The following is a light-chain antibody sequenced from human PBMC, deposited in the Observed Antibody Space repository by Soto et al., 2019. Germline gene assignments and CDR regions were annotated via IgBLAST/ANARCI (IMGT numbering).Light chain of an antibody. CDR3: QQYYSTPWT. Sequence: DIVMTQSPDSLAVSLGERATINCKSSQSVLYSSNNKNYLAWYQQKPGQPPKLLIYWASTRESGVPDRLSGSGSGTDFTVTISSLQAEDVAVYYCQQYYSTPWTFGQGTKVEIK. CDR2: WAS. CDR1: QSVLYSSNNKNY. J-gene: IGKJ1*01. V-gene: IGKV4-1*01.